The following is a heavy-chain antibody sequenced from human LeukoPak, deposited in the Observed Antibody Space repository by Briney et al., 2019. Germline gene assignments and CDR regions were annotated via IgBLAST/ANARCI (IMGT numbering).Heavy chain of an antibody. J-gene: IGHJ4*02. V-gene: IGHV3-7*01. CDR2: IKGDGSGK. CDR1: RFTFSGSW. Sequence: GESLTLSCAASRFTFSGSWMSWVRQAPGKGLEWVATIKGDGSGKFYVDSVKGRFAISRDDAKSSLFLQMDSLRSEDTAVYYCTKNTHDYWGQGTLVTVSS. D-gene: IGHD1/OR15-1a*01. CDR3: TKNTHDY.